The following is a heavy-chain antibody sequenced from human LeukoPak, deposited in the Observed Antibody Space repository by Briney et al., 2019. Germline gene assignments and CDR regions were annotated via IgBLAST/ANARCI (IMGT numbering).Heavy chain of an antibody. V-gene: IGHV1-2*02. Sequence: ASVKVSSTASVYTFTGYYMHWVRQAPGQGLEWMGWINPNSGGTNYAQKFQGRVTMTRDTSISTAYMELSRLRSDDTAVYYCARDHCSGGSCYLNWFDPWGQGTLVIVSS. CDR1: VYTFTGYY. CDR3: ARDHCSGGSCYLNWFDP. D-gene: IGHD2-15*01. J-gene: IGHJ5*02. CDR2: INPNSGGT.